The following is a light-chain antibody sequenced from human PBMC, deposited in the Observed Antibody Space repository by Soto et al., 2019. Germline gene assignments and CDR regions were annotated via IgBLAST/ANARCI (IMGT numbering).Light chain of an antibody. J-gene: IGLJ2*01. CDR1: SSNIGSNY. V-gene: IGLV1-47*01. CDR2: GNN. Sequence: QSVLTQSPSASGTPGQRVTISCSGSSSNIGSNYVSWYQQLPGTAPKLLIYGNNQRPSGVPDRISGSKSGTSASPAISGLRSEDEADYYCAARDDSLSSPYVIFGGGTKVTVL. CDR3: AARDDSLSSPYVI.